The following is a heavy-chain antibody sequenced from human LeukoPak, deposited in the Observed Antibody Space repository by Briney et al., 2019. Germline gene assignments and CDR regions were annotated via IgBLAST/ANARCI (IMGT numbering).Heavy chain of an antibody. D-gene: IGHD3-22*01. V-gene: IGHV1-2*04. CDR1: GYTFTGYY. CDR2: INPNSGGT. J-gene: IGHJ4*02. Sequence: GASVKVSCKASGYTFTGYYMHWVRQAPGQGLEWMGRINPNSGGTNYAQKFQGWVTMTRDTSISTAYMELSRLRSDDTAVYYCARDLAYYYDSSGLDYWGQGTLVTVSS. CDR3: ARDLAYYYDSSGLDY.